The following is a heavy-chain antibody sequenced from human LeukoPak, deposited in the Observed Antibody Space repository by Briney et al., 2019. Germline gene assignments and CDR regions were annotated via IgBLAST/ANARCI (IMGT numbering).Heavy chain of an antibody. Sequence: GGSLRLPSAVSGFTSSNAWMSWVRQAPGKGLEWVGRIKSKTDGGTRDYAAPVKGRFTISRDDSKNTLYLQMNSLKTEDTAVYYCTTFDYAAFLIWGQGTMVTVPS. J-gene: IGHJ3*02. CDR3: TTFDYAAFLI. D-gene: IGHD4/OR15-4a*01. V-gene: IGHV3-15*01. CDR1: GFTSSNAW. CDR2: IKSKTDGGTR.